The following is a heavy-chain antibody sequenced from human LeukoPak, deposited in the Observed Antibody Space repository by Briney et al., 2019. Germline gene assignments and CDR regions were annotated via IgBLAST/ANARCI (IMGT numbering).Heavy chain of an antibody. CDR2: IKSDGSIT. Sequence: PGGSLRLSCAASGFTLSRYWMHWVRQVPGEGLLWVARIKSDGSITWYADSVKGRFTISRDNARNTLFLQMHSLRAEDTALYYCARDHDVVGTSIDLWGQGTLATVSS. V-gene: IGHV3-74*01. CDR1: GFTLSRYW. J-gene: IGHJ4*02. CDR3: ARDHDVVGTSIDL. D-gene: IGHD1-26*01.